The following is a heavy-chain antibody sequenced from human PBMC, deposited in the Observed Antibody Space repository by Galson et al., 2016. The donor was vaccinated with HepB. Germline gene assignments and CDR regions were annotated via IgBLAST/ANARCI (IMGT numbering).Heavy chain of an antibody. CDR3: GKDISRGGLDH. Sequence: SLRLSCAASGFTLQDHAMHWVRHTPGKGLEWVAGIMWRSDGIDYADSVKGRFTVSRDNAHKSLYLQMNRLRTEETAFYYCGKDISRGGLDHWGQGTLVTVSS. J-gene: IGHJ4*02. CDR2: IMWRSDGI. CDR1: GFTLQDHA. D-gene: IGHD3/OR15-3a*01. V-gene: IGHV3-9*01.